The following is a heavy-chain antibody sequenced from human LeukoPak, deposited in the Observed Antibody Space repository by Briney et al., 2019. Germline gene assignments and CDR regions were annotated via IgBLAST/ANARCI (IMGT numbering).Heavy chain of an antibody. J-gene: IGHJ4*02. CDR1: GYSFTSYW. D-gene: IGHD1-26*01. V-gene: IGHV5-51*01. CDR3: ARRYSGSYRFDY. CDR2: IYPDDSDT. Sequence: GESLKISCEGSGYSFTSYWIGWVRQMPGNGLEWMGIIYPDDSDTRYSPSFQGQVTISADKSISTAYLQWSSLKTSDTAMYYCARRYSGSYRFDYWGQGTLVTVSS.